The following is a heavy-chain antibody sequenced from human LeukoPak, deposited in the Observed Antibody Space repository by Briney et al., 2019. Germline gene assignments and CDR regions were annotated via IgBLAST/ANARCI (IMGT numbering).Heavy chain of an antibody. Sequence: GGSLRLSCEASGFTFSNYGMNCVRQAPGKGLEWVSFTDTSGNYIYYGDSVKGRFTISRDNARNLLFLQMNGLRAEDTAVYYCARGRSITLLRGVAMSDGFDIWGQGAMVTVSS. CDR3: ARGRSITLLRGVAMSDGFDI. CDR1: GFTFSNYG. D-gene: IGHD3-10*01. CDR2: TDTSGNYI. J-gene: IGHJ3*02. V-gene: IGHV3-21*06.